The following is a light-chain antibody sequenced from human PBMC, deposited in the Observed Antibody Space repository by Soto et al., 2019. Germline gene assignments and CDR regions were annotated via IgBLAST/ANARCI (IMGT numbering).Light chain of an antibody. CDR3: QQANGDPWT. Sequence: DIQMTQSPSSVSASVGDRVTNSCRASHDVRSWLAWYQQKPGKAPNLLIYGASTLQSGVPSRFSGSGSGTDFTLTISSLQPEDFATYYCQQANGDPWTFGQGTKVEIK. J-gene: IGKJ1*01. CDR1: HDVRSW. V-gene: IGKV1-12*02. CDR2: GAS.